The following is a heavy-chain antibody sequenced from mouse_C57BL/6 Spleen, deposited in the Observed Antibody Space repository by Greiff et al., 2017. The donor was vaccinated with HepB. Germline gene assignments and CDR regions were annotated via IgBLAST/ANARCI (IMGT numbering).Heavy chain of an antibody. CDR2: ISYSGST. J-gene: IGHJ4*01. CDR3: ARGDIYYYEEDYAMDY. D-gene: IGHD1-1*01. CDR1: GYSITSGYD. V-gene: IGHV3-1*01. Sequence: EVKLMESGPGMVKPSQSLSLTCTVTGYSITSGYDWHWIRHFPGNKLEWMGYISYSGSTNYNPSLKSRISITHDTSKNHFFLKLNSVTTEDTATYYCARGDIYYYEEDYAMDYWGQGTSVTVSS.